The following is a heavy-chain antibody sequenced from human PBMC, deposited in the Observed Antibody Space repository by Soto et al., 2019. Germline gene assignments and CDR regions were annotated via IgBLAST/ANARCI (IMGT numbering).Heavy chain of an antibody. CDR1: GYTFTGYY. Sequence: APVKGSCKASGYTFTGYYMHWVRKAPEKGLEWMGWINPNSGGTNYAQKFQGWVTMTRDTSISTAYMELSRLRSDDTAVYYCARNPLYFSGGSCYVRDGYNYFDYWGQGTLVSV. V-gene: IGHV1-2*04. CDR2: INPNSGGT. CDR3: ARNPLYFSGGSCYVRDGYNYFDY. J-gene: IGHJ4*02. D-gene: IGHD2-15*01.